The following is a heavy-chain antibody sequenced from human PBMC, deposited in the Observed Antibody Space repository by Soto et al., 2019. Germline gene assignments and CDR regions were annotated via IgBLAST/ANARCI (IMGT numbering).Heavy chain of an antibody. Sequence: QVQLVESGGGVVQPGRSLRLSCAASGFTFSSYGMHWVRQAPGKGLEWVAVISYDGSNKYYADSVKGRFTISRDNSKSTLYVQMNSLRAEDKAMYYCAKDKGDCTGGSCFTIDYWGQGTLVTVSS. CDR3: AKDKGDCTGGSCFTIDY. D-gene: IGHD2-15*01. J-gene: IGHJ4*02. V-gene: IGHV3-30*18. CDR2: ISYDGSNK. CDR1: GFTFSSYG.